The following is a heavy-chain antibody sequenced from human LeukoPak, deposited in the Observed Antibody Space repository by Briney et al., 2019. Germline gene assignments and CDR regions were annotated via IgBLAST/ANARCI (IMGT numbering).Heavy chain of an antibody. V-gene: IGHV1-24*01. D-gene: IGHD4-11*01. J-gene: IGHJ3*02. CDR2: FDPEDGET. CDR3: AREGSGTEVTVPWAFDI. Sequence: ASVNVSCKVSGYTLTELSMHWVRRAPGKGLEWMGGFDPEDGETIYAQKFQGRVTMAEDTSTDTAYMELSSLRSEDTAVYYCAREGSGTEVTVPWAFDIWGQGTMVTVSS. CDR1: GYTLTELS.